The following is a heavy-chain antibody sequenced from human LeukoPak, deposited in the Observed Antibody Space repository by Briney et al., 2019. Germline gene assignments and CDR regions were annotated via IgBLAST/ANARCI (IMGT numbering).Heavy chain of an antibody. V-gene: IGHV4-59*12. CDR2: IYYSGST. J-gene: IGHJ4*02. D-gene: IGHD1-26*01. CDR3: AREGGSGLLVDY. Sequence: SETLSLTCTVSGGSISSYYWSWIRQPPGKGLEWIWYIYYSGSTNYNPSLKSRVTISVDTSKNQFSLKLSSVTAADTAVYYCAREGGSGLLVDYWGQGTLVTVSS. CDR1: GGSISSYY.